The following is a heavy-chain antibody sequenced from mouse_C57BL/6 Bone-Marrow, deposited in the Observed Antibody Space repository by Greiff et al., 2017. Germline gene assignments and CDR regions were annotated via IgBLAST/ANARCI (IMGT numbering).Heavy chain of an antibody. V-gene: IGHV2-5*01. D-gene: IGHD2-4*01. CDR3: AKTRLRRAMDY. Sequence: QVQLKESGPGLVQPSQRLSITCTVSGFSLTSYGVHWVRQSPGKGLEWLGVIWRGGSTNNNAAFMSSLRITKDNSKSQVFFRMNSLQAADTAIYYCAKTRLRRAMDYWDQGTSVTVSS. CDR1: GFSLTSYG. J-gene: IGHJ4*01. CDR2: IWRGGST.